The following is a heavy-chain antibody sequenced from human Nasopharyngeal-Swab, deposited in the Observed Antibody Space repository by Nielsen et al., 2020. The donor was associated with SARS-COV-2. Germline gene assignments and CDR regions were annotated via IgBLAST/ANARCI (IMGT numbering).Heavy chain of an antibody. Sequence: ASVKVSCKASGYTFTSYYMHWVRQAPGQGLEWMGIINPSGGSTSHAQKFQGRVTMTRDTSTSTVYMELSSLRSEDTAVYYCARDLTTTVTTTYYYYGMDVWGQGTTVTVSS. D-gene: IGHD4-11*01. CDR2: INPSGGST. CDR1: GYTFTSYY. V-gene: IGHV1-46*01. J-gene: IGHJ6*02. CDR3: ARDLTTTVTTTYYYYGMDV.